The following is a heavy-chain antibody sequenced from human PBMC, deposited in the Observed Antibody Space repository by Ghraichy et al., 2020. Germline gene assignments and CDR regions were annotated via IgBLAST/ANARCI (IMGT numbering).Heavy chain of an antibody. V-gene: IGHV3-30*03. D-gene: IGHD2-15*01. J-gene: IGHJ4*02. CDR3: ARDRSKFCSGRTCYLFDN. CDR1: GFMFSNYG. Sequence: GGSLRLSCAASGFMFSNYGIHWVRQTPDKGLEWVAITSYEGRSKYYVDSVKGRFTISRDNSQNTIYLRMDSLRVEDTAVYYCARDRSKFCSGRTCYLFDNWGRGTLVTVSS. CDR2: TSYEGRSK.